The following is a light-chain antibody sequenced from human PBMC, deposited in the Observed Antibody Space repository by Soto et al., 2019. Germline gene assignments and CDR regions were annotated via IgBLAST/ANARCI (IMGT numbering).Light chain of an antibody. V-gene: IGKV3-15*01. J-gene: IGKJ1*01. CDR3: QQYKDWPTT. Sequence: EIVMTQSPATLSVSPGERATLSCRASQYVSGSVAWYQQKPGQAPRLLIYGASTRATGIPARFSGSGSGTEFILTISSLQSEDFAVYHCQQYKDWPTTFGQGTKVEIK. CDR2: GAS. CDR1: QYVSGS.